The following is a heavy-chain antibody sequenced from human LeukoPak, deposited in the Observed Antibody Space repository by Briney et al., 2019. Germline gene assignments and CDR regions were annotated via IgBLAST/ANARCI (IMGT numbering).Heavy chain of an antibody. CDR3: ARDLSLGNPGGFDY. D-gene: IGHD3-16*01. CDR2: ISSISHYI. CDR1: GFTLSDYY. Sequence: PGGSLRLSCAASGFTLSDYYMSWVRQAPGKGLEWVSTISSISHYIYYADSVKGRFTISRDNAKNSMYLQMNSLRAEDTGVYYCARDLSLGNPGGFDYWGQGALVTVSS. V-gene: IGHV3-11*06. J-gene: IGHJ4*02.